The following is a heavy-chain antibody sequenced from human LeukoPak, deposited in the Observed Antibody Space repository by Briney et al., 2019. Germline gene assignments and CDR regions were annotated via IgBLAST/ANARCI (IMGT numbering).Heavy chain of an antibody. J-gene: IGHJ4*02. CDR1: GFTFSSYN. V-gene: IGHV3-21*01. Sequence: PGGSLRLSCAASGFTFSSYNMNWVRQAPGKGLEWVSSISSSTSHIYYADSVTGRFTISRDSAKNSLYLQMNSLRAEDTAVYYCARWPIAAAPPVYYFDYWGQGTLVTVSS. CDR3: ARWPIAAAPPVYYFDY. D-gene: IGHD6-13*01. CDR2: ISSSTSHI.